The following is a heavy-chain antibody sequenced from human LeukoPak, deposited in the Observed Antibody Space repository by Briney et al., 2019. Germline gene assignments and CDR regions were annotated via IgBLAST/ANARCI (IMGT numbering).Heavy chain of an antibody. CDR3: AELSITMIGGV. CDR2: ISSSGSTI. Sequence: GGSLRLSCAASGFAVSSNYMNWVRQAPGKGLEWVSYISSSGSTIYYADSVKGRFTISRDNAKNSLYLQMNSLRAEDTAVYYCAELSITMIGGVWGKGTTVTISS. D-gene: IGHD3-10*02. J-gene: IGHJ6*04. V-gene: IGHV3-48*03. CDR1: GFAVSSNY.